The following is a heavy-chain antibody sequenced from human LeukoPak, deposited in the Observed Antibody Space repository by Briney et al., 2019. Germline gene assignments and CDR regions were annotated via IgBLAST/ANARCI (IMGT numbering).Heavy chain of an antibody. J-gene: IGHJ3*01. V-gene: IGHV3-53*04. CDR2: IYADGYT. Sequence: PGGSLRLSCAASGISVSNDYMSWVRQAPGKGREWVSAIYADGYTRDAASVKGRFSISRHNSKNTVYLQMDNLRPEDTAVYYCARDRRGEKDFDVWGPGTMVTVSS. CDR3: ARDRRGEKDFDV. CDR1: GISVSNDY.